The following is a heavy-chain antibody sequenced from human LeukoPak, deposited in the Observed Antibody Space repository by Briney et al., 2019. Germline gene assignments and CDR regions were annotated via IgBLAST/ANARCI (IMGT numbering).Heavy chain of an antibody. J-gene: IGHJ5*02. V-gene: IGHV1-2*06. CDR3: ARDRDYGDSSFDP. Sequence: GASVKVSCTASGYTFTGYYMHWVRQAPGQGLEWMGRINPNSGGTNYAQKFQGRVTMTRDTSISTAYMELSRLRSDDTAVYYCARDRDYGDSSFDPWGQGTLVTVSS. D-gene: IGHD4-17*01. CDR1: GYTFTGYY. CDR2: INPNSGGT.